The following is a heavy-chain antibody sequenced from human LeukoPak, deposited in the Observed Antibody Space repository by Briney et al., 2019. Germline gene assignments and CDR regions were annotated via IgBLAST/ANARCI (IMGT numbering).Heavy chain of an antibody. V-gene: IGHV3-11*01. D-gene: IGHD3-22*01. J-gene: IGHJ5*02. Sequence: GGSLRLSCAASGFTFSDYYMSWIRQAPGKGLEWVSYISSSGSTIYYADSVKGRFTISRDNSKNTLYLQMNSLRAEDTAVYYCAKVPGGFTMMGRFDPWGQGTLVTVSS. CDR3: AKVPGGFTMMGRFDP. CDR1: GFTFSDYY. CDR2: ISSSGSTI.